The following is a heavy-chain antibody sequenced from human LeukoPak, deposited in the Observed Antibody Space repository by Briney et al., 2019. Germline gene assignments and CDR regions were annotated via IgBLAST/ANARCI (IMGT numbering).Heavy chain of an antibody. D-gene: IGHD1-20*01. Sequence: PSQTLSLTCTVSGASISSGGYYWGWIRQPPGKGLEWIGTIYHSGSTYYNPSLKSRVTISVDTSKNQFSLKLSSVTAADTAVYYCARERGDNWNVGPWGQGTLVTVSS. J-gene: IGHJ5*02. CDR3: ARERGDNWNVGP. CDR2: IYHSGST. CDR1: GASISSGGYY. V-gene: IGHV4-39*07.